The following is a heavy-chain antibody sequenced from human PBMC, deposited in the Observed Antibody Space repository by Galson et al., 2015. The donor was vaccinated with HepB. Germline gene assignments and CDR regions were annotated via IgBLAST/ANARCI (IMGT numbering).Heavy chain of an antibody. V-gene: IGHV3-64D*06. CDR2: ISSNGGST. CDR3: VKETTWAAALY. CDR1: GFTFSSYA. Sequence: SLRLSCAASGFTFSSYAMHWVRQAPGKGLEYVSAISSNGGSTYYADSVKGRFTISRDNSKNTLYLQMSSLRAEDTAVYYCVKETTWAAALYWGQGTLVTVSS. J-gene: IGHJ4*02. D-gene: IGHD6-13*01.